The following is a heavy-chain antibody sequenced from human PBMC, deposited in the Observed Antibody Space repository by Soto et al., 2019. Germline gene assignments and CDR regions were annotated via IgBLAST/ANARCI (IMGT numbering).Heavy chain of an antibody. CDR1: GGSISSSSYY. CDR2: IYYSGST. J-gene: IGHJ3*02. V-gene: IGHV4-39*01. CDR3: ARQVYSSGYDI. Sequence: SETLSLTCTVSGGSISSSSYYWGWIRQPPGKGLEWIGSIYYSGSTYYNPSLKSRVTISVDTSKNQFSLKLSSVTAADTAVYYCARQVYSSGYDIWGQGTMVTVSS. D-gene: IGHD6-19*01.